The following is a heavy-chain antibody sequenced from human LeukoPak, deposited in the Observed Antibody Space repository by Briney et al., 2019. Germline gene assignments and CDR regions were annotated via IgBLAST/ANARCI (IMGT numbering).Heavy chain of an antibody. CDR2: IYHSGST. CDR3: ARADSSLGYRSSTSCYFYYGMDV. CDR1: GYSISSGYY. J-gene: IGHJ6*04. Sequence: SETLSLTCAVSGYSISSGYYWGWIRQPPGKGLEWIGSIYHSGSTYYNPSLKSRVTISVDTSKNQFSLKLSSVTAADTAVYYCARADSSLGYRSSTSCYFYYGMDVWGKGTTVTVSS. D-gene: IGHD2-2*01. V-gene: IGHV4-38-2*01.